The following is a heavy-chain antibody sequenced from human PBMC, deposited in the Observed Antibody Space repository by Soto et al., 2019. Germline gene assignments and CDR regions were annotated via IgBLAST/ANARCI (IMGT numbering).Heavy chain of an antibody. V-gene: IGHV1-69*14. D-gene: IGHD5-12*01. CDR2: IIPIFGTT. Sequence: QVQLVQSGAEVKKPGSSVKVSCKTSGDIFSGYSISWVRQAPGQGLEWMGGIIPIFGTTNYAQRFPGRVTITADKSTSTVYMELYSLKSEDTAVYYCARDLGSGYDPGDYWGQGTLVTVSS. CDR1: GDIFSGYS. J-gene: IGHJ4*02. CDR3: ARDLGSGYDPGDY.